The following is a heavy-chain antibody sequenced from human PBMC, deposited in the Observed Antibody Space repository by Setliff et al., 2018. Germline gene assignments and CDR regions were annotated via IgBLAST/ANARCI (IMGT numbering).Heavy chain of an antibody. CDR1: GFTFSSYW. CDR3: ARETAVAGQYYFDY. D-gene: IGHD6-19*01. CDR2: IKQDGSEK. J-gene: IGHJ4*02. Sequence: GGSLRLSCAASGFTFSSYWMSWVRQAPGKGLEWVANIKQDGSEKYYVDSVKGRFTISRDNAKNSLYLQMNSLRAEDTAVYYCARETAVAGQYYFDYCGQGTQVTVSS. V-gene: IGHV3-7*01.